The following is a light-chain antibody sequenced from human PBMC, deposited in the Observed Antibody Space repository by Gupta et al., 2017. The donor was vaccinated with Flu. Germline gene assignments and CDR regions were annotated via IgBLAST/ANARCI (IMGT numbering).Light chain of an antibody. CDR2: SAS. J-gene: IGKJ1*01. CDR3: QESYSSPPWT. V-gene: IGKV1-39*01. CDR1: ESISTY. Sequence: GGRVTITCRASESISTYLNWYQQRPGKAPKVLIYSASSLKSGVPPRFSGSGSGTDFTLTISSLQPEDFATYYCQESYSSPPWTFGQGTKVEI.